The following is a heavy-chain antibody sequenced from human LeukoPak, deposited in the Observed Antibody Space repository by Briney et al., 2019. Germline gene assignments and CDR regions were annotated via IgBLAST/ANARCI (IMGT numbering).Heavy chain of an antibody. V-gene: IGHV4-30-2*01. CDR2: IYHSGST. Sequence: SQTLSLTCAVSGGSISSGGYSWSWIRQPPGKGLEWIGYIYHSGSTYYNPSLKSRVTMSVDTSRNQFSLTLTSVTAADTAVYYCAREKDLLRGDAFDIWGQGTLVTVSS. J-gene: IGHJ3*02. CDR3: AREKDLLRGDAFDI. CDR1: GGSISSGGYS. D-gene: IGHD3-10*01.